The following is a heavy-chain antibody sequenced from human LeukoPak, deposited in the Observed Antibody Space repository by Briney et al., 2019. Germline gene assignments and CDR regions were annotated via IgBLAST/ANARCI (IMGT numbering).Heavy chain of an antibody. CDR2: ISAYNGNT. CDR3: ARTSNGDYGSGSYYYFDY. D-gene: IGHD3-10*01. V-gene: IGHV1-18*04. CDR1: GYTFTSYG. Sequence: ASVKVSCKASGYTFTSYGISWVRQAPGQGLEWMGWISAYNGNTNYAQKLQGRVTMTTDTSTSTAYMELRSLRSDDTAVYYCARTSNGDYGSGSYYYFDYWGLGTLVTVSS. J-gene: IGHJ4*02.